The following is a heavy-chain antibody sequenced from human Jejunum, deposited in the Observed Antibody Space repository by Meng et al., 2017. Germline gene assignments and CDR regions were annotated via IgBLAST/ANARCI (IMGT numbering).Heavy chain of an antibody. CDR3: ARDKSVDGTATFDY. CDR2: INPTDDST. V-gene: IGHV1-2*02. CDR1: GYTFSDYH. J-gene: IGHJ4*02. D-gene: IGHD1-14*01. Sequence: ASVKVSCKTSGYTFSDYHVQWVRQVPGQGLEWMGWINPTDDSTNYAQKFQGRLTVTRDTSTAFMELNRLTSDDSAVYYCARDKSVDGTATFDYWGQGTLVTVSS.